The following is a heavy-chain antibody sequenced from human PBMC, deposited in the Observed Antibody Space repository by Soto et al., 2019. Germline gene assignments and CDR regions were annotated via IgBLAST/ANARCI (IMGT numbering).Heavy chain of an antibody. CDR3: ARRYGGAFDI. CDR1: GGSIDRSNYY. D-gene: IGHD4-17*01. V-gene: IGHV4-39*07. J-gene: IGHJ3*02. CDR2: TYYNGNA. Sequence: PSETLSLTCNVSGGSIDRSNYYWDWLRQPPGKGLEWIGTTYYNGNAYYNPSLKSRVSMSVDTSKNQFSLKLSSVTAADTAVYYCARRYGGAFDIWGQGTMVTVSS.